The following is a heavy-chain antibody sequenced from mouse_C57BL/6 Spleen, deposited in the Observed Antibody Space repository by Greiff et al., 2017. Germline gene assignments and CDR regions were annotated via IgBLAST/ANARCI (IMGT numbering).Heavy chain of an antibody. Sequence: EVQLQESGGGLVKPGGSLKLSCAASGFTFSDYGMHWVRQAPEKGLEWVAYISSGSSTIYYADTVKGRFTISRDNAENTLFLQMTSLRSEDTAMYYCARDRNYPYFDYWGQGTTLTVSS. D-gene: IGHD2-1*01. J-gene: IGHJ2*01. CDR3: ARDRNYPYFDY. CDR1: GFTFSDYG. CDR2: ISSGSSTI. V-gene: IGHV5-17*01.